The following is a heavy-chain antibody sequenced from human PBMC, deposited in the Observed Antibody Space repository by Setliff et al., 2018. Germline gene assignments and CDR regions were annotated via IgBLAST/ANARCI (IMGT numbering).Heavy chain of an antibody. CDR3: ARGRNIAARLFDS. CDR1: GDSISSSGYSSRSYY. V-gene: IGHV4-39*07. Sequence: PSETLSLTCTVSGDSISSSGYSSRSYYWAWIRQPPGKGLEWIGSMHYSWSINYNPSLKSRVTISGDTSKNQFSLKLSSVTAADTAVYYCARGRNIAARLFDSWGQGTLVTVSS. CDR2: MHYSWSI. D-gene: IGHD6-6*01. J-gene: IGHJ4*02.